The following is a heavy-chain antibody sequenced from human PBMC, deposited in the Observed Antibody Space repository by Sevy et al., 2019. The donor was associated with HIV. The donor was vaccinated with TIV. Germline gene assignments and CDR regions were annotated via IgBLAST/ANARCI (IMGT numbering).Heavy chain of an antibody. CDR1: GFTFDDYA. J-gene: IGHJ4*02. D-gene: IGHD6-6*01. CDR2: ISWNSDNI. CDR3: AKDMPPYSISEIFDY. V-gene: IGHV3-9*01. Sequence: GGSLRLSCAASGFTFDDYAMHWVRQAPGKGLEWVSGISWNSDNIDYADSVKGRFTISRDNAKNSLYLQMNSLRAEDTAFYFCAKDMPPYSISEIFDYWGQGTLVTVSS.